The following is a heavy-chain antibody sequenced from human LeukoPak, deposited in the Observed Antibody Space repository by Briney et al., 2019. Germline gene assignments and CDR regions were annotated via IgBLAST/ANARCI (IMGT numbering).Heavy chain of an antibody. D-gene: IGHD1-26*01. CDR3: AVGEGSYDAFDI. Sequence: ASVKVSCKASGYTFTSYGISWVRQAPGQGLEWMGWISAYSLNTNYAQNFQGRVTMTTDTSTSTAYMELSSLRSEDTAVYYCAVGEGSYDAFDIWGQGTMVTVSS. V-gene: IGHV1-18*01. CDR2: ISAYSLNT. J-gene: IGHJ3*02. CDR1: GYTFTSYG.